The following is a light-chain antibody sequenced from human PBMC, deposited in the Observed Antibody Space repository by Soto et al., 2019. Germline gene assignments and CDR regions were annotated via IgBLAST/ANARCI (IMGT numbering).Light chain of an antibody. J-gene: IGKJ4*01. CDR2: GAS. V-gene: IGKV1-27*01. Sequence: DIHMIQSPSSLSAAVGDRVTITCRASQDINNYLSWYQQKPGKVPKLLIYGASTLHPGVPSRFSGSGSGADFTLTISRLQPGDVATYYCQTYNSAPLTFGGGTKVDIK. CDR1: QDINNY. CDR3: QTYNSAPLT.